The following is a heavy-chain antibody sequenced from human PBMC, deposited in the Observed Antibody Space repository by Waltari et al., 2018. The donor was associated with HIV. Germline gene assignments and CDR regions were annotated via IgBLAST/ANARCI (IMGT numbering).Heavy chain of an antibody. D-gene: IGHD1-1*01. CDR1: GGSISSSSYY. CDR2: IYYSGST. Sequence: QLQLQESGPGLVKPSETLSLTCTVSGGSISSSSYYWGWIRQPPGKGLEWIGSIYYSGSTYYNPSLKSRVTISVDTSKNQFSLKLSSVTAADTAVYYCASPTGIRGYAFDIWGQGTMVTVSS. V-gene: IGHV4-39*01. CDR3: ASPTGIRGYAFDI. J-gene: IGHJ3*02.